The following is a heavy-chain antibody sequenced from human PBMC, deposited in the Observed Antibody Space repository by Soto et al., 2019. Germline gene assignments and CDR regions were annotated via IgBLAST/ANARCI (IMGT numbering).Heavy chain of an antibody. CDR1: GFSLSSTGAG. V-gene: IGHV2-5*01. Sequence: QITLKESGPTLVKVTQTVTLTCTFSGFSLSSTGAGVGWIRQSPGKALEGLALINWNDDKRYNPSLKSRLTITKDTSKNQVVLTMTNMDPVDIATYYCARSGHNSGFFYYDYWGQGTLVTVSS. D-gene: IGHD3-22*01. J-gene: IGHJ4*02. CDR2: INWNDDK. CDR3: ARSGHNSGFFYYDY.